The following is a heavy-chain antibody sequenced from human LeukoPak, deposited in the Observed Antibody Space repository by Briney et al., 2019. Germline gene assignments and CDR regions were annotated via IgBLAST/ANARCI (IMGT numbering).Heavy chain of an antibody. Sequence: ASVKVSCKASVYTFTGYYMHWVRQAPGQGLEWMGWVNPNSGGTNYAQKFQGRVTMTRDTSISTAYMELSRLRSDDTAVYYCAKAFYGDYGIVDYWGQGTLVTVSS. CDR2: VNPNSGGT. V-gene: IGHV1-2*02. CDR1: VYTFTGYY. D-gene: IGHD4-17*01. CDR3: AKAFYGDYGIVDY. J-gene: IGHJ4*02.